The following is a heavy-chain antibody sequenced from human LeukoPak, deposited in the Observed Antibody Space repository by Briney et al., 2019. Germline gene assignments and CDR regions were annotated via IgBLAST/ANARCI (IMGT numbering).Heavy chain of an antibody. Sequence: GGSLRLSCAASGFTFSSYEMNWVRQAPGKGLEWVSYISSSGSTIHYADPVKGRFTISRDNAKNSLYLQMNSLRAEDTAVYYCGRVKEASAFDIWGQGTMVTVSS. CDR2: ISSSGSTI. D-gene: IGHD5-12*01. CDR1: GFTFSSYE. CDR3: GRVKEASAFDI. V-gene: IGHV3-48*03. J-gene: IGHJ3*02.